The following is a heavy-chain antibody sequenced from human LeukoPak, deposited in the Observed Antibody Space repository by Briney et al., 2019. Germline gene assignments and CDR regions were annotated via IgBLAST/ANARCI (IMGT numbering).Heavy chain of an antibody. D-gene: IGHD3-22*01. CDR1: GLVFGKYA. J-gene: IGHJ6*02. CDR2: ISDDSSFT. CDR3: ARDSSGYYYGYYGMDV. Sequence: SGGSLRLSCAASGLVFGKYAMAWVRQAPGKGLECVSIISDDSSFTYYLDSVKGRFTISRDNSKNTLYLQMNSLRAEDTAVYYCARDSSGYYYGYYGMDVWGQGTTVTVSS. V-gene: IGHV3-23*01.